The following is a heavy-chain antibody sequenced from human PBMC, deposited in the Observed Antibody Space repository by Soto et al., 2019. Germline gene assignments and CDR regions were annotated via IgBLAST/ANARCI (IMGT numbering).Heavy chain of an antibody. V-gene: IGHV3-23*01. Sequence: GGSLRLSCAASGFTFSSYAMSWVRQAPGKGLEWVSAISGSGGSTYYADSVKGRFTISRDNSKNTLYLQMNSLRAEDTAVYYCAKASRGIYYYYYGMDVWGQGTTVTVSS. J-gene: IGHJ6*02. D-gene: IGHD2-2*01. CDR2: ISGSGGST. CDR3: AKASRGIYYYYYGMDV. CDR1: GFTFSSYA.